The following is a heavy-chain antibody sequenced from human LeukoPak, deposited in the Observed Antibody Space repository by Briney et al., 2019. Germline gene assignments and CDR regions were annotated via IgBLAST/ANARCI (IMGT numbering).Heavy chain of an antibody. Sequence: GRSLRLSCAASGFTFSSYAMHWVRQAPDKGLEWVAVISYDGSHKYYADSVKGRFTISRDNSKNTLYLQMNSLRTEDTAVYYCARGYGDFDYWGQGTLVTVSS. D-gene: IGHD4-17*01. J-gene: IGHJ4*02. CDR1: GFTFSSYA. CDR2: ISYDGSHK. V-gene: IGHV3-30*04. CDR3: ARGYGDFDY.